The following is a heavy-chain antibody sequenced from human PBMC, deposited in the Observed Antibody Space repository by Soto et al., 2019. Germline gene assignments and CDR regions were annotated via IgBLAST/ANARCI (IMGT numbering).Heavy chain of an antibody. Sequence: QVHLQESAPGLVKPSETLSLTCSVSGDSVKSVGYYWTWIRQPPGKGFAWLGDISYAGTSRINVSRRGLRTVSADASSNTFARPVTAVTAADTAVYFCGRAVSSGWSPTRVASWGPGSL. CDR3: GRAVSSGWSPTRVAS. D-gene: IGHD6-25*01. J-gene: IGHJ5*01. CDR2: ISYAGTS. CDR1: GDSVKSVGYY. V-gene: IGHV4-31*01.